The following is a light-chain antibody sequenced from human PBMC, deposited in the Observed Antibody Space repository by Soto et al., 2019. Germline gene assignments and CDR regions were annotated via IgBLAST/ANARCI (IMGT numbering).Light chain of an antibody. CDR3: QQYERWPPLT. V-gene: IGKV3-11*01. CDR2: DAS. J-gene: IGKJ4*01. Sequence: EIVLTQSPATLSLSPGEGATLSCRASQSIGTYLAWYQHKPGQAPRLLIFDASNRATGIPARFSGSGSGTDFTLTISSLEPEDFAVYYCQQYERWPPLTFGGGTKVEIK. CDR1: QSIGTY.